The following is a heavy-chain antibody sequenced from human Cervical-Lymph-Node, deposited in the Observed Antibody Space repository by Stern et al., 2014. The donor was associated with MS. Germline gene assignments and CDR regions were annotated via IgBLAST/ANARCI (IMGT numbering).Heavy chain of an antibody. J-gene: IGHJ4*02. V-gene: IGHV3-30*18. CDR3: VKRGITEVRGVRLGDY. CDR1: GFTFSSYG. Sequence: DQLVESGGGVVQPGRSLRLTCTVSGFTFSSYGMHWVRQAPGKGLERVSVISYDGSDTYYAESVKGRFTISRDNTKNTLYLEMRRLRREDSAVYYCVKRGITEVRGVRLGDYWGPGTLVIVSS. CDR2: ISYDGSDT. D-gene: IGHD3-10*01.